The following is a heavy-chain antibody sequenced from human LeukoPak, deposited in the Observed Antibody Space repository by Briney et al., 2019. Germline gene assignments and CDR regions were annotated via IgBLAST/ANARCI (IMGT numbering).Heavy chain of an antibody. CDR2: IGTVGTPASSAYVT. Sequence: GGSLRLSCAASGFSFSTSEMNWVRQAPGKGLEWIAHIGTVGTPASSAYVTYCADSVKGRFTISRDNANNLLSLRMNSLRAEDTALYYCVRYLHYGGQGTLVTVSS. CDR3: VRYLHY. J-gene: IGHJ4*02. V-gene: IGHV3-48*03. CDR1: GFSFSTSE.